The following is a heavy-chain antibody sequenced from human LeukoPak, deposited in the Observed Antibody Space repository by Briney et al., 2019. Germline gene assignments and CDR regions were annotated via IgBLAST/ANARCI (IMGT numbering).Heavy chain of an antibody. J-gene: IGHJ4*02. Sequence: PSETLSLTCTVSGGSISSGDYYWSWIRQPPGKGLEWIGYIYYGGSTYYNPSLKSRVTISVDTSKNQFSLKLSYVTAADTAVYYCARVACSGGSCYSRDYYFDYWGQGTLVTVSS. V-gene: IGHV4-30-4*01. D-gene: IGHD2-15*01. CDR1: GGSISSGDYY. CDR2: IYYGGST. CDR3: ARVACSGGSCYSRDYYFDY.